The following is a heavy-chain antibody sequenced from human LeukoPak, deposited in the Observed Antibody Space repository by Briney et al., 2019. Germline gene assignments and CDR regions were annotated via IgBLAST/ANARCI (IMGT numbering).Heavy chain of an antibody. CDR3: AREREVTWFDP. CDR1: GFTFSSYG. D-gene: IGHD2-21*02. Sequence: GGSLRLSCAASGFTFSSYGLHWVRQAPGKGLEWVAVIWYDGSNKYYADSVKGRFTISRDNSKNTLYLQMNSLRAEDTAVYYCAREREVTWFDPWGQGTLVTVSS. CDR2: IWYDGSNK. J-gene: IGHJ5*02. V-gene: IGHV3-33*01.